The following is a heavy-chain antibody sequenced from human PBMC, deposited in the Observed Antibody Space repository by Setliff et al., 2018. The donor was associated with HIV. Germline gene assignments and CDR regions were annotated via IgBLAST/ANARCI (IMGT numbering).Heavy chain of an antibody. CDR3: ARSKTFYDFWGGYYTHGAFKI. CDR1: GGSISSDY. CDR2: IYYSGST. D-gene: IGHD3-3*01. Sequence: SETLSLTCTVSGGSISSDYWSWIRQPPGKGLEWVGSIYYSGSTYYNPSLKSRVTISVDTSKNQFSLNLTSVTAADTAVYYCARSKTFYDFWGGYYTHGAFKIWGLGTMVTVSS. V-gene: IGHV4-59*05. J-gene: IGHJ3*02.